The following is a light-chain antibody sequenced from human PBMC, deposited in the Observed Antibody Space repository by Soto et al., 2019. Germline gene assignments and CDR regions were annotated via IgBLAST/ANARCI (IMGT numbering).Light chain of an antibody. CDR2: AAS. V-gene: IGKV1-6*01. J-gene: IGKJ1*01. CDR3: LQDYNYPWK. Sequence: AIQMTQSPSSLSASVGDRVTITCRASQGIRNDLGWYQQEPGKAPKLLIYAASSLESGVPSRFSGSGSGTDFTLTISSLQPEDFATYYCLQDYNYPWKFGQGTKVDIK. CDR1: QGIRND.